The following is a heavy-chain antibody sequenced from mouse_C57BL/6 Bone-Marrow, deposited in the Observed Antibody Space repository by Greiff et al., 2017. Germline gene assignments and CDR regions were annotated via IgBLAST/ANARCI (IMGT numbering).Heavy chain of an antibody. D-gene: IGHD1-1*01. CDR3: ARGRDYYGKDFDY. CDR2: IYPGSGST. J-gene: IGHJ2*01. V-gene: IGHV1-55*01. Sequence: VQLQQPGAELVKPGASVKMSCKASGYTFTSYWITWVKQRPGQGLEWIGDIYPGSGSTNYNEKFKSKATLTVDTSSSTAYMQLSSLTSEDSAVYYCARGRDYYGKDFDYWGQGTTLTVSS. CDR1: GYTFTSYW.